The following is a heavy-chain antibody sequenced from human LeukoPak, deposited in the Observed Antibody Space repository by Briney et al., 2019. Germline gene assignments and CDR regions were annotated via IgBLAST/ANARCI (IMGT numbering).Heavy chain of an antibody. V-gene: IGHV4-38-2*02. CDR3: ARGGSSIAAHTDYYYYYMDV. CDR2: IYHTGST. Sequence: PSETLSLTCTVSGYSISSGYYWGWIRQPPGKGLEWIGSIYHTGSTYYNPSLKSRVTISVDTSKNQFSLKLSSVAAADTAVYYCARGGSSIAAHTDYYYYYMDVWGKGTTVTVSS. CDR1: GYSISSGYY. D-gene: IGHD6-6*01. J-gene: IGHJ6*03.